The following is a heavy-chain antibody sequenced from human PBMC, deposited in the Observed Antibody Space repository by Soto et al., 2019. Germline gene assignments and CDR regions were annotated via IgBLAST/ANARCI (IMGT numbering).Heavy chain of an antibody. Sequence: PGESLKISCKGSGYSFTSYWISWARQMPGKGLEWMGRIDPSDSYTNYSPSLQGHGTISADKSISTAYLQWSSLKASDTAVYYCARLADILTGQDFDHWGQGTLVTVSS. CDR3: ARLADILTGQDFDH. CDR2: IDPSDSYT. CDR1: GYSFTSYW. J-gene: IGHJ4*02. V-gene: IGHV5-10-1*01. D-gene: IGHD3-9*01.